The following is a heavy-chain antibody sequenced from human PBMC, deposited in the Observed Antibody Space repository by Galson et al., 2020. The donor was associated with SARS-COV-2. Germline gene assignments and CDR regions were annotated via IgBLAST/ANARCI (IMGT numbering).Heavy chain of an antibody. Sequence: SPTLSCQAPGFTITSSAMKWLRHVRGQRLEWIGWIVVGSGNTNYAQKFQERVTITRDMSTSTAYMELSSLRSEDTAVYYCAREDMVGILEWLLPFDYWGQGTLVTVSS. J-gene: IGHJ4*02. D-gene: IGHD3-3*01. CDR2: IVVGSGNT. V-gene: IGHV1-58*02. CDR1: GFTITSSA. CDR3: AREDMVGILEWLLPFDY.